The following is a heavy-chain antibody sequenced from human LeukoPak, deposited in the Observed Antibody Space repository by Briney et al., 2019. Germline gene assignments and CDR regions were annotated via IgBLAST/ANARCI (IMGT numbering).Heavy chain of an antibody. Sequence: ASVKVSCKASGYTFTGYYVHWVRQAPGQGLEWMGWINPNSGGTKYTQKCQGRVTMTRDTSISTVYMELSRLRSDDTAVYYCVRDRNKRPLDYWGQGTLVTVSS. CDR2: INPNSGGT. V-gene: IGHV1-2*02. CDR1: GYTFTGYY. D-gene: IGHD1-14*01. J-gene: IGHJ4*02. CDR3: VRDRNKRPLDY.